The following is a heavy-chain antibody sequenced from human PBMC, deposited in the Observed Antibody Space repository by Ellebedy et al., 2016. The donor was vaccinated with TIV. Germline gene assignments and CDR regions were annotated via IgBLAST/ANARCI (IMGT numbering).Heavy chain of an antibody. J-gene: IGHJ3*02. CDR2: ICHDESYK. CDR1: GFSFSSYG. CDR3: ARDYYDSISYYPENYDALDI. D-gene: IGHD3-22*01. V-gene: IGHV3-33*01. Sequence: GGSLRLXCAASGFSFSSYGMHWVRQAPGKGLEWVGIICHDESYKYYADSVKGRFTISRDNSKNTLYLQMNSLRAEDTAVYYCARDYYDSISYYPENYDALDIWGQGTMVTVSS.